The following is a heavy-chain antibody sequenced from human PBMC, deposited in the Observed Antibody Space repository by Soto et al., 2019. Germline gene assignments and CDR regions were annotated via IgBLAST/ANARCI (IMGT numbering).Heavy chain of an antibody. V-gene: IGHV4-31*03. D-gene: IGHD3-22*01. J-gene: IGHJ3*02. Sequence: TLSLTCTVSGGSISSVVYYLSWIRQHPGKGLEWIGYIYYSGSTYYNPSLKSRVTISVDTSKNQFSLKLSSVTAADTAVYYCAKAYYYDSSGYPQRAFDIWGQGTMVTVSS. CDR3: AKAYYYDSSGYPQRAFDI. CDR1: GGSISSVVYY. CDR2: IYYSGST.